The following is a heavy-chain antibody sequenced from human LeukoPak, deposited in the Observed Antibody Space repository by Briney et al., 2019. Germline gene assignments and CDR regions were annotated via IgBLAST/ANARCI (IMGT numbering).Heavy chain of an antibody. J-gene: IGHJ4*02. D-gene: IGHD1/OR15-1a*01. Sequence: GGSLRLSCAASGFTFSSSAMSWVRQAPGKGLEWVAVISYDGSNKYYADSVKGRFTISRDNSKNTLYLQMNSLRAEDTAVYYCARGTWPLDYWGQGTLVTVSS. CDR2: ISYDGSNK. V-gene: IGHV3-30*04. CDR3: ARGTWPLDY. CDR1: GFTFSSSA.